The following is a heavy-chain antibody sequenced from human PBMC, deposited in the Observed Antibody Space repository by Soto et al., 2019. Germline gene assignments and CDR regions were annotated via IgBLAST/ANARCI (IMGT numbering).Heavy chain of an antibody. V-gene: IGHV1-8*01. CDR2: MNPNSGNT. Sequence: ASVKVSCKASGYTFTSYDINWVRQATGQGLEWMGWMNPNSGNTGYAQKFQGRVTMTRNTSISTAYMELSSLRSEDTAVYFCARRHGLDIDAYYWGQGILVTVSS. CDR3: ARRHGLDIDAYY. D-gene: IGHD3-10*01. CDR1: GYTFTSYD. J-gene: IGHJ4*02.